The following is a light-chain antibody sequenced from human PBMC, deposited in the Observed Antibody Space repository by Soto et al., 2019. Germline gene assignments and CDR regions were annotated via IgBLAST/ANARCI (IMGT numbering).Light chain of an antibody. V-gene: IGKV1-12*01. CDR2: GAS. Sequence: DIQMTQSPSSVSASVGDRVTITCRASHGVSSWLAWYQQKPGRAPKLLIYGASTLQSGVPSRFSGSGSGTDFSLTITTLQPEDSATYYCQQADTFPLTFGGGTKVEIE. CDR1: HGVSSW. J-gene: IGKJ4*01. CDR3: QQADTFPLT.